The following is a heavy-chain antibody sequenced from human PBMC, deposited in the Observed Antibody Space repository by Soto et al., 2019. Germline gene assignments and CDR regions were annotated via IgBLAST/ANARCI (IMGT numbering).Heavy chain of an antibody. V-gene: IGHV3-11*01. CDR1: GFTFSDSY. CDR2: INSSSATS. D-gene: IGHD2-8*01. J-gene: IGHJ4*02. CDR3: ARDNGGSFDY. Sequence: QVLLVESGGGLVKPGGSLRLSCAASGFTFSDSYMSWIRQAPGKGLEWVSYINSSSATSNYADSVRGRFTISRDNAKNSLSLQMNSLRAEDTAVYYCARDNGGSFDYWGQGTLVTVSS.